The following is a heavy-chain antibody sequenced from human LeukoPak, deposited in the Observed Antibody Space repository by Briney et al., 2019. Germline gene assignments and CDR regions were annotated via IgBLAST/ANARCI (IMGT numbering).Heavy chain of an antibody. J-gene: IGHJ5*02. Sequence: SETLSLTCAVYGGSFSGYYWSWIRQPPGKGLEWIGEINHSGSTNYNPSLKSRVTISVDTSKNQFSLKLSSVTAADTAVYYCARGVAPYSSSWHANRRWFDPWGQGTLVTVSS. D-gene: IGHD6-13*01. CDR2: INHSGST. CDR3: ARGVAPYSSSWHANRRWFDP. V-gene: IGHV4-34*01. CDR1: GGSFSGYY.